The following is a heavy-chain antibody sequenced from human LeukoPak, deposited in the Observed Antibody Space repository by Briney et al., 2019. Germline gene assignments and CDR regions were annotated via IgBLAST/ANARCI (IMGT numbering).Heavy chain of an antibody. Sequence: GASVKVSCKASGHTFNNYGISWVRQAPGQGLEWMGWINAYNGNTNYAQKLQGRVTMTPDTSTSTAYMELRSLRSDDTAVYYCARTSFFRGRRTGDALDIWGQGTMVTVSS. V-gene: IGHV1-18*01. CDR3: ARTSFFRGRRTGDALDI. D-gene: IGHD1/OR15-1a*01. CDR2: INAYNGNT. J-gene: IGHJ3*02. CDR1: GHTFNNYG.